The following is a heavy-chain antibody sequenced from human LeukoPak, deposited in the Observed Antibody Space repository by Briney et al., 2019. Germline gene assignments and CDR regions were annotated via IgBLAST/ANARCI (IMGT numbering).Heavy chain of an antibody. V-gene: IGHV3-23*01. CDR3: ATISSGSYPSFDY. CDR1: GFTFSSYA. J-gene: IGHJ4*02. D-gene: IGHD1-26*01. CDR2: ISGSGGST. Sequence: GGSLRLSCAASGFTFSSYAMSWVRQAPGKGLEWVSAISGSGGSTYYADSVKGRFTISRDNSKNTLCLQMNSLRAEDTAVYYCATISSGSYPSFDYWGQGTLVTVSS.